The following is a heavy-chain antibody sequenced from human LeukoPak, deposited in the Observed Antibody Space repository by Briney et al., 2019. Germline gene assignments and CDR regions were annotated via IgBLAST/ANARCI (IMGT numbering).Heavy chain of an antibody. CDR1: GFKFDNYA. J-gene: IGHJ4*02. Sequence: GGSLRLSCAASGFKFDNYAMHWVRQAPGKGLEWVSSISWNSDIIAYADSVKGRFTISRDNAKNSLYLQMNSLKAEDTALYYCAKDIGPLTYHYDTSGYSGAFDYWGQGTLVTASS. V-gene: IGHV3-9*01. CDR3: AKDIGPLTYHYDTSGYSGAFDY. D-gene: IGHD3-22*01. CDR2: ISWNSDII.